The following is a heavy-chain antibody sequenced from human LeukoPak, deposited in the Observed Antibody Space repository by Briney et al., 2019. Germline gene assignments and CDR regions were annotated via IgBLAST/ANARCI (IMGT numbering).Heavy chain of an antibody. CDR3: AKFIMGRFTIFGVVKGRYVDV. J-gene: IGHJ6*04. V-gene: IGHV3-73*01. D-gene: IGHD3-3*01. Sequence: GGSLRLSCAASGFTFSGSAMHWVRQASGKGLEWVGRIRSKANSYATAYAASVKGRFTISRDDSKNTAYLQMNSLRAEDTAVYYCAKFIMGRFTIFGVVKGRYVDVWGKGTTVTVSS. CDR1: GFTFSGSA. CDR2: IRSKANSYAT.